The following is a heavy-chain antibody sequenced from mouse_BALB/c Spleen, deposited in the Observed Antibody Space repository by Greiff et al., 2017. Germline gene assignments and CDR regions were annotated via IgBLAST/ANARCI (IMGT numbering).Heavy chain of an antibody. J-gene: IGHJ3*01. Sequence: QVQLKESGAELAKPGASVKISCKASGYTFTNYWLGWVKQRPGHGLEWIGDIYPGGGYTNYNEKFKGKATLTADTSSSTAYMQLSSLTSEDSAVYFCARGYGNYGFAYWGQGTLVTVSA. V-gene: IGHV1-63*02. CDR2: IYPGGGYT. D-gene: IGHD2-10*02. CDR1: GYTFTNYW. CDR3: ARGYGNYGFAY.